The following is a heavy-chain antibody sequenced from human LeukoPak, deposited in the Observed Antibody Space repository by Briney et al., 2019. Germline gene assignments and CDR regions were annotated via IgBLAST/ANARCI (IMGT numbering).Heavy chain of an antibody. J-gene: IGHJ6*02. Sequence: PGGSLRLSCAASGFTFSDYYMSWIRQAPGKGLEWVSYISSSGSTIYYADSVKGRFTISRDNAKNSLYLQMNSLRAEDTAVYYCARDLQVDIVATIEKHYYYYGMDVWGQGTTVTVSS. CDR2: ISSSGSTI. D-gene: IGHD5-12*01. CDR1: GFTFSDYY. CDR3: ARDLQVDIVATIEKHYYYYGMDV. V-gene: IGHV3-11*01.